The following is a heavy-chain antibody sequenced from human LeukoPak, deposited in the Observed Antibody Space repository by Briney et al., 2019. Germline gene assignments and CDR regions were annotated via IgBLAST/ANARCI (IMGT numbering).Heavy chain of an antibody. CDR1: GFTFSTYN. V-gene: IGHV3-33*08. D-gene: IGHD3-10*01. CDR3: ARARGVKRGTFDY. CDR2: IWYDGSNK. J-gene: IGHJ4*02. Sequence: GGSLRLSCAASGFTFSTYNMNWVRQAPGKGLEWVAVIWYDGSNKYYADSVKGRFTISRDNSRNTLYLQMNSLRAEDTAVYYCARARGVKRGTFDYWGQGTLVTVSS.